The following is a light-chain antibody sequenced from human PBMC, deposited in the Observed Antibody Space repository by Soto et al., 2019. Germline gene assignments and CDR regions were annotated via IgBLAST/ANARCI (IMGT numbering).Light chain of an antibody. Sequence: EIVLTQSPGTLSLSPGERATLSCRASQSVNNNYLAWYQQKPGQAPRLLILGASSRATGIPDRFIGSGSGTEFILTISRLEPEDFAVYYCQQYAGSPWTFGQGTKVDI. V-gene: IGKV3-20*01. CDR2: GAS. J-gene: IGKJ1*01. CDR3: QQYAGSPWT. CDR1: QSVNNNY.